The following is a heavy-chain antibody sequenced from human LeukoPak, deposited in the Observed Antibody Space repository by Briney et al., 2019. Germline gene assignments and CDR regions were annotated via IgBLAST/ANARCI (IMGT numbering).Heavy chain of an antibody. CDR1: GGSISGYY. Sequence: PSETLSLTCTVSGGSISGYYWSWFRQPPGKGLGWIGYIFYSGTTNYNPSLKRRDTISVDTSKNHFSLNLSSVTAADTAVYYCARVGPYYYGLDVWGQGTTVTVSS. CDR3: ARVGPYYYGLDV. J-gene: IGHJ6*02. CDR2: IFYSGTT. V-gene: IGHV4-59*01.